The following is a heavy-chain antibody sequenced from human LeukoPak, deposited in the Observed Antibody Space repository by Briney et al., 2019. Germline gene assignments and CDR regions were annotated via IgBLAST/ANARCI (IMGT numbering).Heavy chain of an antibody. D-gene: IGHD2-2*02. Sequence: SGPTLVNPTQTLTLTCTFSGFSLSTSGVGVGWIRQPPGKALEWLALIYWNDDKRYSPSLKSRLTITKDTSKNQVVLTMTNMDPVDTATYYCARYCGSTSCDKGFDYWGQGTLVTVSS. V-gene: IGHV2-5*01. CDR3: ARYCGSTSCDKGFDY. CDR1: GFSLSTSGVG. J-gene: IGHJ4*02. CDR2: IYWNDDK.